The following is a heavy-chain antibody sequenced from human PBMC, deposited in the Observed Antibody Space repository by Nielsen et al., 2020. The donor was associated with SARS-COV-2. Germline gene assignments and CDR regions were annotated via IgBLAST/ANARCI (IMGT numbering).Heavy chain of an antibody. CDR2: IYYSGST. V-gene: IGHV4-59*01. CDR1: SGSISTYY. Sequence: SETLSLTCTISSGSISTYYWSWIRQPPGKGLEWIGYIYYSGSTNYNPSLKSRVTISVDTSKNQFSLKLSSVTAADTAVYYCARSGSYYYYYYMDVWGKGTTVTVSS. D-gene: IGHD1-26*01. CDR3: ARSGSYYYYYYMDV. J-gene: IGHJ6*03.